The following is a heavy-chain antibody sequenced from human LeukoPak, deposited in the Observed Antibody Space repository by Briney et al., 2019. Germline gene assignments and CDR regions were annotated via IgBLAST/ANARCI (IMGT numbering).Heavy chain of an antibody. CDR3: ARLVRDGETYYIFDL. CDR1: GGSVSSGRDY. CDR2: IYYSGST. Sequence: SETLSLTCTVSGGSVSSGRDYWSWIRQPPGKGLEWIGFIYYSGSTNYNPSLKSRVTISVDTSKSQFSLNLNSVTAADTAVYYCARLVRDGETYYIFDLWGLGALVTVSS. J-gene: IGHJ4*02. V-gene: IGHV4-61*01. D-gene: IGHD1-26*01.